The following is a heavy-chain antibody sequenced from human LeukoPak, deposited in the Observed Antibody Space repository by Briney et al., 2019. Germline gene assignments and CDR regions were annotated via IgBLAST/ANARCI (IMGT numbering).Heavy chain of an antibody. J-gene: IGHJ5*02. CDR3: ARVRLLWFGGGWFDP. V-gene: IGHV4-39*07. D-gene: IGHD3-10*01. CDR2: NSGST. Sequence: PSETLSLTCTVSGGSISSSSYYWGWIRQPPGKGLEWIGSNSGSTYYNPSLKSRVTISVDTSKNQFSLKLSSVTAADTAVYYCARVRLLWFGGGWFDPWGQGTLVTVSS. CDR1: GGSISSSSYY.